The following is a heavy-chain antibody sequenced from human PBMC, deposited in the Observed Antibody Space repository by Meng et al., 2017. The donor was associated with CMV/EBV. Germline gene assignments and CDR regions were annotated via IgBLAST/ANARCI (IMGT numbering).Heavy chain of an antibody. J-gene: IGHJ4*02. CDR2: INPNSGGT. CDR3: ARLGSTDDY. V-gene: IGHV1-2*02. Sequence: QGQMVQSGAKVKKPGAYGKVSFKTSGYTFTGYYMHWVRQAPGQGLEWMGWINPNSGGTNYAQKFQGRVTMTRDTSISTAYMELSRLRSDDTVVYYCARLGSTDDYWGQGTLVTVSS. D-gene: IGHD2-15*01. CDR1: GYTFTGYY.